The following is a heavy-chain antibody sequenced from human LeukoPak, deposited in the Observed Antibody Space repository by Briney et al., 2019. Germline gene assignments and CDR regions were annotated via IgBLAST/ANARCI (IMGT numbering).Heavy chain of an antibody. J-gene: IGHJ4*02. D-gene: IGHD6-6*01. CDR2: IWYDGSNK. CDR1: GFTFSSYG. Sequence: HPGGSLRLSCAASGFTFSSYGMHWVRQAPGKGLEWVAVIWYDGSNKYYADSVKGRFTISRDNSKNTLYLQMNSLRAEDTAVYYCASEYSSSLAFDYWGQGTLVTVSS. V-gene: IGHV3-33*01. CDR3: ASEYSSSLAFDY.